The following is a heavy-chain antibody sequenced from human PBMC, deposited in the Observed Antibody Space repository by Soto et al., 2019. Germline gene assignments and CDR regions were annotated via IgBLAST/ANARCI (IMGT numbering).Heavy chain of an antibody. D-gene: IGHD3-10*01. CDR2: INPSGGST. Sequence: ASVKVSCKASGYTFTSYYMHWVRQAPGQGLEWMGIINPSGGSTSYAQKFQGRVTMTRDTSTSTVYMELSSLRSEDTAVYYCARVLSVGTMVRGVLDYWGQGTLVTVSS. CDR1: GYTFTSYY. V-gene: IGHV1-46*01. CDR3: ARVLSVGTMVRGVLDY. J-gene: IGHJ4*02.